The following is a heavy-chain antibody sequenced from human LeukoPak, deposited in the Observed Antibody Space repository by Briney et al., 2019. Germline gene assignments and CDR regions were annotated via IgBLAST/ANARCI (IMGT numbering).Heavy chain of an antibody. J-gene: IGHJ4*02. D-gene: IGHD1-26*01. CDR2: INPSGGST. CDR1: GYTFTSYY. V-gene: IGHV1-46*01. Sequence: ASVKVSCTASGYTFTSYYMHWVRQAPGQGLEWMGIINPSGGSTSYAQKFQGRVTMTRDTSTSTVYMELSSLRSEDTAVYYCARDGPDIGELLYWGQGTLVTVSS. CDR3: ARDGPDIGELLY.